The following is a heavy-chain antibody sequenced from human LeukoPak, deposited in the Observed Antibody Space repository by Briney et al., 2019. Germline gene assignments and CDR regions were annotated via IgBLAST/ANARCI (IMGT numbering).Heavy chain of an antibody. V-gene: IGHV3-64D*06. CDR1: RFTFSSYA. CDR3: VKVSRYSSGWYVGDY. D-gene: IGHD6-19*01. CDR2: ISSNGGST. J-gene: IGHJ4*02. Sequence: PGGSLRLSCSASRFTFSSYAMHWVRQAPGKGLEYVSAISSNGGSTYYADSVKGRFTISRDNSKNTLYLQMSSLRAEDTAVYYCVKVSRYSSGWYVGDYWGQGTLVTVSS.